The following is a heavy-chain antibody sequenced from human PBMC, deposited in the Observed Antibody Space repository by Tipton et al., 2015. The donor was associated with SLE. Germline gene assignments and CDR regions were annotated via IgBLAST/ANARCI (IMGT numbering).Heavy chain of an antibody. CDR1: GFTFSSYS. V-gene: IGHV3-21*01. CDR2: ISSSSSYI. CDR3: ARERGSTYDAFDI. J-gene: IGHJ3*02. D-gene: IGHD2-15*01. Sequence: VQLVQSGGGVVQPGRSLRLSCAASGFTFSSYSMNWVRQAPGKGLEWVSSISSSSSYIYYADSVKGRFTISRDNAKNSLYLQMNSLRAEDTAVYYCARERGSTYDAFDIWGQGTMVTVSS.